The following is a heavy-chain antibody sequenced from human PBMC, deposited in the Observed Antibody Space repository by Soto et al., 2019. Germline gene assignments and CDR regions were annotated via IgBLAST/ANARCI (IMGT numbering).Heavy chain of an antibody. Sequence: GGSLRLSCVGSGFTFSTYSINWVRQAPGKGLEWASSISSRSDIYYTDSVKGRFTISRDNAKNSVSLQMNSLRAEDTAVYYCAREYTAWPLAYGLDVWGQGTTVTVSS. J-gene: IGHJ6*02. V-gene: IGHV3-21*01. CDR3: AREYTAWPLAYGLDV. D-gene: IGHD2-2*02. CDR2: ISSRSDI. CDR1: GFTFSTYS.